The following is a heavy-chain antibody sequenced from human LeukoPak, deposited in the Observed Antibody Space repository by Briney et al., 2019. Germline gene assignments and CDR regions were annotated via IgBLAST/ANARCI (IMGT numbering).Heavy chain of an antibody. V-gene: IGHV3-66*01. CDR2: IYSGCST. CDR1: GFTVSSNY. D-gene: IGHD4-17*01. J-gene: IGHJ6*03. CDR3: ARDTQDYGDYGYYYYYMDV. Sequence: GGSLRLSCAASGFTVSSNYMSWVPQAPGEGGEGVTVIYSGCSTYYADSVKGRFTIARHNSKNTLYLQMNSLRAEDTAVYYCARDTQDYGDYGYYYYYMDVWGKGTTVTISS.